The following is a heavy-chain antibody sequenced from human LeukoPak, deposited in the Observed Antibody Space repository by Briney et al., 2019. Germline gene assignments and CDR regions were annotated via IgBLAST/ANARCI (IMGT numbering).Heavy chain of an antibody. J-gene: IGHJ5*02. D-gene: IGHD2-15*01. Sequence: PSETLSLTCTVSGGSTSSYYWSWIRQPPGKGLEWIGYIYYSGSTNYNPSLKSRVTISVDTSKNQFSLKLSSVTAADTAVYYCARMSPRIGWFDPWGQGTLVTVSS. CDR2: IYYSGST. CDR1: GGSTSSYY. V-gene: IGHV4-59*01. CDR3: ARMSPRIGWFDP.